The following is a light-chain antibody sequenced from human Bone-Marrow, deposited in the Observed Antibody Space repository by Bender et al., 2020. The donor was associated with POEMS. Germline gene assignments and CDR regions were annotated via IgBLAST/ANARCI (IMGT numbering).Light chain of an antibody. CDR3: CSYSYSGTFFYV. CDR2: EVN. J-gene: IGLJ1*01. V-gene: IGLV2-23*02. Sequence: QSALTQPASVSGSPGQSITITCTGSSTDVGGYDYVSWYQQHPGKAPKVIIYEVNERPSGVSNRFSGSKSGNTASLTISGLQVGDEADYYCCSYSYSGTFFYVFGTGTKVTVL. CDR1: STDVGGYDY.